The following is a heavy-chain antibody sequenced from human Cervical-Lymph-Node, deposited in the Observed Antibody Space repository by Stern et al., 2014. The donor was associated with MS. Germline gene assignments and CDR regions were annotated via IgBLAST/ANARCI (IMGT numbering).Heavy chain of an antibody. Sequence: QVQLVQSGSELKEPGASVKVSCKASGYTLTNYPMNWVRQAPGQGLEWMGWINTNTGNSTYAQGFTGRFVFSLDTSVSTAYLNISSLKAEDTAVYFWARDFVYTAMITRSDYLDSWGQGTLVTVSS. V-gene: IGHV7-4-1*02. CDR2: INTNTGNS. D-gene: IGHD5-18*01. J-gene: IGHJ4*02. CDR1: GYTLTNYP. CDR3: ARDFVYTAMITRSDYLDS.